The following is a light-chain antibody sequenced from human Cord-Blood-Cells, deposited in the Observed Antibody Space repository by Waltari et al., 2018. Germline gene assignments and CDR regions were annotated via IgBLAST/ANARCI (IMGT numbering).Light chain of an antibody. J-gene: IGLJ2*01. CDR1: SSDVGSYNL. CDR3: CSYAGSSTLV. CDR2: EGS. V-gene: IGLV2-23*01. Sequence: QSALTQPASVSGSPGQSITISCTGPSSDVGSYNLVSWYQQHPGKAPKLMIYEGSKRPSGVSNRFSGSNSGNTASLTISGLQAEDEADYYCCSYAGSSTLVFGGGTKLTVL.